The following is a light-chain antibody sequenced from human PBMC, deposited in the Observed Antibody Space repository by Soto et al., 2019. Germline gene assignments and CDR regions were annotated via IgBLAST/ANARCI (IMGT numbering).Light chain of an antibody. Sequence: QSALTQPASVSGSPGQSITISCTGTSSDVGGYKYVSWYQQHPDKAPKLIIYDVTNRPSGISNRFSGSKPGNTASLTISGLQAEDEADYYCSSYTSSSSYVFGTGTRSPS. CDR3: SSYTSSSSYV. CDR1: SSDVGGYKY. CDR2: DVT. V-gene: IGLV2-14*01. J-gene: IGLJ1*01.